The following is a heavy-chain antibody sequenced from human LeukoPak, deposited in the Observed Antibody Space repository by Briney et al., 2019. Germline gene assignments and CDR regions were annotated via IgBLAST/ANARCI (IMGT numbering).Heavy chain of an antibody. Sequence: SSETLSLTCAVYGGSFSSYYWSWIRQPPGKGLEWIGYIYYSGSTNYNPSLKSRVTISVDTSKNQFSLKLSSVTAADTAVYYCASKPAAAGPFDYWGQGTLVTVSS. CDR1: GGSFSSYY. CDR2: IYYSGST. D-gene: IGHD6-13*01. V-gene: IGHV4-59*01. J-gene: IGHJ4*02. CDR3: ASKPAAAGPFDY.